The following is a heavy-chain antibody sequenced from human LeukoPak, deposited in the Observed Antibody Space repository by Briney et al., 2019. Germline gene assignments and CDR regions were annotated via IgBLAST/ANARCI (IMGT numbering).Heavy chain of an antibody. D-gene: IGHD2-2*01. CDR1: GFTFSSYW. V-gene: IGHV3-7*01. Sequence: PGGSLRLSCAASGFTFSSYWMSWVRQAPGKGLEWVANIKQDGSEKYFVDSVKGRFTISRDNAKNSLYLQMNSLRAEDTAVYYCARDYCSSTSCYVGYSSGSDPRGYYYGMDVWGQGTTVTVSS. CDR2: IKQDGSEK. CDR3: ARDYCSSTSCYVGYSSGSDPRGYYYGMDV. J-gene: IGHJ6*02.